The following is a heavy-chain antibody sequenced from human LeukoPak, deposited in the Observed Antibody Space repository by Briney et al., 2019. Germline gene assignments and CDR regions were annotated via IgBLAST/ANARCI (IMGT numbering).Heavy chain of an antibody. CDR3: ARDVDIVVVPAAFDP. CDR1: GYTFTSYG. CDR2: ISAYNGNT. V-gene: IGHV1-18*01. Sequence: GASVKVSCKASGYTFTSYGISWVRQAPGQGLEWMGWISAYNGNTNYAQKLQGRVTMTTETSTSTAYMELRSLRSDDTAVYYCARDVDIVVVPAAFDPWGQGTLVTVSS. J-gene: IGHJ5*02. D-gene: IGHD2-2*03.